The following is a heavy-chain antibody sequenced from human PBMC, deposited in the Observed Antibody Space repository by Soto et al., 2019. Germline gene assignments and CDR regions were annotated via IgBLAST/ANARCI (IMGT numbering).Heavy chain of an antibody. D-gene: IGHD3-3*01. Sequence: GASVKVSCKASGYSFASYGISWLRQATGQGLEWMGWISAYNGNTNYAQKLQGRVTMTTDTSTSTAYMELRSLRSDDTAVYYCARERTRGNTIFGMVIITPAEFDYWGKGTLVTVSS. J-gene: IGHJ4*02. CDR1: GYSFASYG. CDR2: ISAYNGNT. V-gene: IGHV1-18*01. CDR3: ARERTRGNTIFGMVIITPAEFDY.